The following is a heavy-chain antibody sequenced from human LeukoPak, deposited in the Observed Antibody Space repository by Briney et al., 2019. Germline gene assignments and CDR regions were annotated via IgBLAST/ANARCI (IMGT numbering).Heavy chain of an antibody. CDR3: ARGTGVRRYYYYYYMDV. CDR1: GYTFTSYD. V-gene: IGHV1-8*03. CDR2: MNPNSGNT. J-gene: IGHJ6*03. Sequence: GASVKVSCKASGYTFTSYDINWVRQAPGQGLEWMGWMNPNSGNTGYAQKFQGRVTITRNTSISTAYMELSSLRSEDTAVYYCARGTGVRRYYYYYYMDVWGKGTTVTVSS. D-gene: IGHD1-1*01.